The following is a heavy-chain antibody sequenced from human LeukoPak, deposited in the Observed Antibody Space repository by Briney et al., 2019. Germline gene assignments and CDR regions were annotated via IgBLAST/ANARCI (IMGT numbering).Heavy chain of an antibody. V-gene: IGHV3-30*02. J-gene: IGHJ4*02. CDR3: AKVGRATTHFDY. CDR2: IRYDGSNK. D-gene: IGHD5-24*01. Sequence: PGGSLRLSCAASGFTFSSYGMHWVRQAPGKGLEWVAFIRYDGSNKYYADSVKGRFTISRDNSKNTLYLQMNSLRAEDTAVYYCAKVGRATTHFDYWGQGTLVTVSS. CDR1: GFTFSSYG.